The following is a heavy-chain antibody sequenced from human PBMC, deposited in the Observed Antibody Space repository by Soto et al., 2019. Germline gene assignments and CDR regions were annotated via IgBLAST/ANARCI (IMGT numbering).Heavy chain of an antibody. CDR3: ANRNPMSFDY. Sequence: PGGSLRLSCAASGFTFSSYGMHWVRQAPGKGLEWVAVISYDGSNKYYADSVKGRFTISRDNSKNTLYLQMNSLRAEDTAVYYCANRNPMSFDYWGQGTLVTVSS. V-gene: IGHV3-30*18. CDR1: GFTFSSYG. J-gene: IGHJ4*02. CDR2: ISYDGSNK.